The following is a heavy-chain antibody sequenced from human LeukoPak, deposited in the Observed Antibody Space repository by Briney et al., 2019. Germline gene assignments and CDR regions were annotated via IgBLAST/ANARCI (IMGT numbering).Heavy chain of an antibody. D-gene: IGHD5-18*01. CDR2: INHSGST. J-gene: IGHJ4*02. CDR3: ARGWGYSYGYAN. Sequence: SETLSLTCAVYGGSFSGYYWSWLRQPPGKGLEWIGEINHSGSTNYNPSLKSRGTISVDTSKTQFSLKLSSVTAADTAVYYCARGWGYSYGYANWGQGTLVTVSS. CDR1: GGSFSGYY. V-gene: IGHV4-34*01.